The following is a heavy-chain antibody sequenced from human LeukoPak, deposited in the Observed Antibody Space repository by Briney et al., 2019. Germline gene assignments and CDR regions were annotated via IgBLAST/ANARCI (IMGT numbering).Heavy chain of an antibody. CDR3: ARESQGNSGFSFFDY. D-gene: IGHD3-22*01. CDR1: DLILSNYW. Sequence: PGGSLRLSCAAFDLILSNYWMSWVRLVPGKGLEWVANIKQDGSKEFYVDSVKGRFTVSRDNAQNSLYLQMNSLRAEDSAIYYCARESQGNSGFSFFDYWGQGTPVTVSS. CDR2: IKQDGSKE. J-gene: IGHJ4*02. V-gene: IGHV3-7*03.